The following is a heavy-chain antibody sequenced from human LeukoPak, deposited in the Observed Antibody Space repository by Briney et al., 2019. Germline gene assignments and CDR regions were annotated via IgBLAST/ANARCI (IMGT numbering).Heavy chain of an antibody. CDR2: IKGKTDGGTT. CDR1: GFTFSNAW. V-gene: IGHV3-15*01. Sequence: GGSLRLSCAASGFTFSNAWMSWVRQAPGKGLEWVGRIKGKTDGGTTDYAAPVKGRFTISRDDSKNTLYLQMNSLKTEDTAVYYCTTDLLWFGESAGYFDYWGQGTLVTVSS. CDR3: TTDLLWFGESAGYFDY. J-gene: IGHJ4*02. D-gene: IGHD3-10*01.